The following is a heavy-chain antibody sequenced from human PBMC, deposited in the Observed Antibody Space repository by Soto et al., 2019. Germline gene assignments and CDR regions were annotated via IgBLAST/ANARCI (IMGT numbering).Heavy chain of an antibody. D-gene: IGHD4-4*01. CDR1: GFIVSTSY. J-gene: IGHJ4*02. Sequence: EVQLVESGGGLVQPGGSLRLSCAASGFIVSTSYMSWVRQAPGKGLEWVSIIYNDGSTYYADSMKGRFTISRDDSKNTLYLQILSLRAEDTAVYYCARDSYTRYWGQGTLVTVSS. CDR2: IYNDGST. V-gene: IGHV3-66*01. CDR3: ARDSYTRY.